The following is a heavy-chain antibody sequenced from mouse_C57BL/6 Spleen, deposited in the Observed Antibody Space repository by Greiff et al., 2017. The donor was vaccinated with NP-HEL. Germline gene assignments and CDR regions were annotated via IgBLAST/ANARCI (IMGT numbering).Heavy chain of an antibody. CDR1: GFTFSDYG. J-gene: IGHJ4*01. CDR2: ISSGSSTI. CDR3: ARTYSNTYYYAMDY. V-gene: IGHV5-17*01. D-gene: IGHD2-5*01. Sequence: EVHLVESGGGLVKPGGSLKLSCAASGFTFSDYGMHWVRQAPEKGLEWVAYISSGSSTIYYADTVKGRFTISRDNAKNTLFLQMTSLRSEDTAMYYCARTYSNTYYYAMDYWGQGTSVTVSS.